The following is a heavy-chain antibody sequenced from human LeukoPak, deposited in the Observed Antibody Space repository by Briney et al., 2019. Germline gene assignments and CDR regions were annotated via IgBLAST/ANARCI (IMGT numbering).Heavy chain of an antibody. J-gene: IGHJ4*02. V-gene: IGHV1-2*02. CDR2: INPNSGGT. D-gene: IGHD1-26*01. Sequence: ASVKVSCKASGYTFTGYYMHWVRQAPGQGLEWMGWINPNSGGTNYAQKFQGRVTMTRDTSISTAYMELRSLRSDDTAVYYCARDHGGSYDTDYWGQGTLVTVSS. CDR1: GYTFTGYY. CDR3: ARDHGGSYDTDY.